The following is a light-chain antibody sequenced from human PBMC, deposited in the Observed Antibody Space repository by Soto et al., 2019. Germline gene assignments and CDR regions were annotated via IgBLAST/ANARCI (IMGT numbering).Light chain of an antibody. J-gene: IGKJ5*01. V-gene: IGKV3-15*01. CDR3: QQYNNCPPIT. CDR2: GAS. Sequence: EIVMTQSPATLSVSPGERATLSCRASQSVSGNLAWYQQKLGQAPRLLIYGASTRTTGIPARFSGSGSGTEVTLIISSLQSEDFAVYYCQQYNNCPPITFGQGTRLEIK. CDR1: QSVSGN.